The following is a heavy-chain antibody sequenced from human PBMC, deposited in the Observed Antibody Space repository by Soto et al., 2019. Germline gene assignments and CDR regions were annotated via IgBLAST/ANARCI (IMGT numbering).Heavy chain of an antibody. CDR1: GYSFTGLD. J-gene: IGHJ4*02. CDR2: MEPSSGRT. V-gene: IGHV1-8*02. D-gene: IGHD1-26*01. CDR3: AGGVTAGVDY. Sequence: QVQLVQSGAEARVPGPSVKVSCKASGYSFTGLDINWVRQTTGQGLEWMGWMEPSSGRTGYAQKFQGRVTMTRDTSINTAYRELSSLTSDDTAFYYCAGGVTAGVDYWGQGTLVTVSS.